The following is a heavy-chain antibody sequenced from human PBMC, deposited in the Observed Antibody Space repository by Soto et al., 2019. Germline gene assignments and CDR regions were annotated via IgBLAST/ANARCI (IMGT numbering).Heavy chain of an antibody. CDR2: IWYDGSNK. V-gene: IGHV3-33*01. CDR3: ARSSRGVDAFDI. CDR1: GFTFSSYG. Sequence: GGSLRLSCAASGFTFSSYGMHWVRQAPGKGLEWVAVIWYDGSNKYYADSVKGRFTISRDNSKNTLYLQMNSLRAEDTAVYYCARSSRGVDAFDIWGQGTMVTVSS. D-gene: IGHD3-10*01. J-gene: IGHJ3*02.